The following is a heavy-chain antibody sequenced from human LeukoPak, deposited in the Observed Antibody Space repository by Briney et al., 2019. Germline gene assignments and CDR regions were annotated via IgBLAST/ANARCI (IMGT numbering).Heavy chain of an antibody. Sequence: SETLSLTCTVSGGSISSYYWSWIRQPAGKGLEWIGRIYTSGSTNYNPSLKSRVTMSVDTSENQFSLKLSSVTAADTAVYYCARHPGYCSGGSCSYFHYWGQGTLVTVSS. CDR1: GGSISSYY. V-gene: IGHV4-4*07. CDR3: ARHPGYCSGGSCSYFHY. J-gene: IGHJ4*02. CDR2: IYTSGST. D-gene: IGHD2-15*01.